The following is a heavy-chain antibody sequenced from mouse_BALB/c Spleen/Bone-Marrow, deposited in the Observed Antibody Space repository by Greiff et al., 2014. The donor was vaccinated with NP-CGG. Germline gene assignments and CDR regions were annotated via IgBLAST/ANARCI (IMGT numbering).Heavy chain of an antibody. CDR2: INPYNDGT. V-gene: IGHV1-14*01. D-gene: IGHD2-2*01. J-gene: IGHJ4*01. Sequence: LVESGPELVKPGASVKMSCKASGYTFTSYVMHWVKQKPGQGLEWIGYINPYNDGTKYNEKFKGKATLTSDKSSSTAYMELSSLTSEDSAVYYCARGGWLRAMDYWGQGTSVTVSS. CDR1: GYTFTSYV. CDR3: ARGGWLRAMDY.